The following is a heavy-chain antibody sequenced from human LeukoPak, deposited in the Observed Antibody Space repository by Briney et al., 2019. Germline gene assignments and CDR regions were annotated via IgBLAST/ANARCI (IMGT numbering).Heavy chain of an antibody. CDR2: SSGDGRTM. Sequence: GGSLRLSCEASGFTFRSYEMNWVRQAPGKGLEWVSYSSGDGRTMYYADSVKGRFTISRNSGTNSLYLQMNSLRAEDTAVYYCARGDGVATRYYYGLDVWGQGTTVTVSS. J-gene: IGHJ6*02. V-gene: IGHV3-48*03. CDR1: GFTFRSYE. D-gene: IGHD5-12*01. CDR3: ARGDGVATRYYYGLDV.